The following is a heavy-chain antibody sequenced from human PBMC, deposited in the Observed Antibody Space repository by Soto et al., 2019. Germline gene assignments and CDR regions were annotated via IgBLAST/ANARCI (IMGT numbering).Heavy chain of an antibody. J-gene: IGHJ4*02. D-gene: IGHD5-18*01. CDR2: IYYSGST. Sequence: SETLSLTCTVSGGSISSVSYYWGWIRQPPGKGLEWIGSIYYSGSTYYNPSLKSRVTISVDTSKNQFSLKLSSVTAADTAVYYCARQEWIQLWPDDYWGQGTLVTVSS. CDR3: ARQEWIQLWPDDY. CDR1: GGSISSVSYY. V-gene: IGHV4-39*01.